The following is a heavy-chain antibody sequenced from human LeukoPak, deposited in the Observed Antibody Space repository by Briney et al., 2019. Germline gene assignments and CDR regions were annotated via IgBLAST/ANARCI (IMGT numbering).Heavy chain of an antibody. CDR1: GFTFSSYG. CDR3: ARSNSYCTNGVCYRAQHKYYFDY. CDR2: ISYDGSNK. D-gene: IGHD2-8*01. V-gene: IGHV3-30*03. Sequence: PGGSLRLSCAASGFTFSSYGMHWVRQAPGKGLEWVAVISYDGSNKYYADSVKGRFTISRDNSKNTLYLQMNSLRAEDTAVYYCARSNSYCTNGVCYRAQHKYYFDYWGQGTLVTVSS. J-gene: IGHJ4*02.